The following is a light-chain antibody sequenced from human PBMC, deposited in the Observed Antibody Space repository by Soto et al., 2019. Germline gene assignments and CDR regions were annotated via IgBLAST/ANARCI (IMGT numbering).Light chain of an antibody. V-gene: IGKV1-39*01. J-gene: IGKJ2*01. CDR2: AAS. CDR1: QSISTY. Sequence: DIQMTQSPSSLSASVGDRVTITCRASQSISTYLNWYQQKPGKAPKLLIYAASSLQSGVPSRLSGSGSGTNFTLTIGSLQPEDFATYYCQQSYSTPYTFGQGTKLEIK. CDR3: QQSYSTPYT.